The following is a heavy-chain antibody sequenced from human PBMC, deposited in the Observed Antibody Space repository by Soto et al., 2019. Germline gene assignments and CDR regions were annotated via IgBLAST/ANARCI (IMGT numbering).Heavy chain of an antibody. J-gene: IGHJ4*02. CDR1: GGTFSSYA. D-gene: IGHD5-12*01. CDR3: ARGGDGYNYGEVDY. CDR2: IIPIFGTA. V-gene: IGHV1-69*13. Sequence: SVKVSCKASGGTFSSYAISWVRQAPGQGLEWMGGIIPIFGTANYAQKFQGRVTITADESTSTAYMELSSLRSEDTAVYYCARGGDGYNYGEVDYWGQGTLVTVSS.